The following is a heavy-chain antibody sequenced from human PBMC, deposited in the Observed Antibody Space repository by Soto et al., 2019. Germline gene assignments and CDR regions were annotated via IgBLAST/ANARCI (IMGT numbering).Heavy chain of an antibody. J-gene: IGHJ4*02. CDR2: VYAGGNT. CDR1: GCSINTYY. V-gene: IGHV4-4*07. CDR3: ARETILYYFDF. Sequence: PSETLSLTCIFSGCSINTYYWSWIRQPAGKGLEWIGRVYAGGNTNYNPSLKSRVTMSLDTSKNQFSLKLRSVTAADTAVYYCARETILYYFDFWGQGTLVTVSS.